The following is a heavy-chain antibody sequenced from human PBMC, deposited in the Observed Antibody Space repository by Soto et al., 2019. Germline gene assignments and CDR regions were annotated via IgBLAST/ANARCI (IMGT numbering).Heavy chain of an antibody. D-gene: IGHD6-13*01. CDR2: INHSGST. V-gene: IGHV4-34*01. Sequence: PSETLSLTCAVYGGSFSGYYWSWIRQPPGKGLEWIGEINHSGSTNYNPSLKSRVTISVDTSKNQFSLKLSSVTAADTAVYYCARGRIAAAGQFDYWGQGTLVTVSS. CDR3: ARGRIAAAGQFDY. J-gene: IGHJ4*02. CDR1: GGSFSGYY.